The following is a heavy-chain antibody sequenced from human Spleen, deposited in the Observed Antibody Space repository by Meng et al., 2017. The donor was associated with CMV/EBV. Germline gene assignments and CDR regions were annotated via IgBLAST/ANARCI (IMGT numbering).Heavy chain of an antibody. CDR1: GFTVSSNY. Sequence: GGSLRLSCAASGFTVSSNYMSWVRQAPGKGLEWVSVIYSGGSTYYADSVKGRFTISRDNGKNTLYLQISSLRVEDTAVYYCAGFGVTITNGLDVWGQGTTVTVSS. CDR3: AGFGVTITNGLDV. V-gene: IGHV3-66*01. J-gene: IGHJ6*02. CDR2: IYSGGST. D-gene: IGHD3-3*01.